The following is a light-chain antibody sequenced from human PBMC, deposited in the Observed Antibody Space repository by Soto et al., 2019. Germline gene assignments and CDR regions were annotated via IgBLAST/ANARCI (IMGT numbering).Light chain of an antibody. J-gene: IGKJ2*01. CDR1: QDISNY. V-gene: IGKV1-33*01. Sequence: DIQMTQSPSSLSASVGDRVTITCQASQDISNYLNWYQQKPGKAPKLLIYDASNLETGVPSRFSGSGSGTDFTFTISSLQPEDIATYYCQQYDNLPPSGSTFGQGTKLEIK. CDR2: DAS. CDR3: QQYDNLPPSGST.